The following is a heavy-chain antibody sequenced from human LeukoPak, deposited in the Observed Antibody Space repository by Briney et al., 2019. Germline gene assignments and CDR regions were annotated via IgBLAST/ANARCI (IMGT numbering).Heavy chain of an antibody. CDR2: ISSSGGST. J-gene: IGHJ6*02. CDR1: GFTFSSYA. D-gene: IGHD3-10*01. CDR3: TYMVRGVNGGMDV. Sequence: GGSLRLSCAASGFTFSSYAMSWVRQAPGKGLEWVSAISSSGGSTYYADSVKGRFTISRDNSKNTLYLQMNSLRAEDTAVYYCTYMVRGVNGGMDVWGQGTTVTVSS. V-gene: IGHV3-23*01.